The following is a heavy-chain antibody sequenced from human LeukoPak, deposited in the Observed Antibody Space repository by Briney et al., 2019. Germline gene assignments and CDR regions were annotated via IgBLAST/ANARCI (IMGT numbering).Heavy chain of an antibody. J-gene: IGHJ4*02. D-gene: IGHD5-18*01. Sequence: GGSLRLSCAASGFTFSSYEMNWVRQAPGKGLEWVSYISSSGSTIYYAGSVKGRFTISRDNAKNSLYLQMNSLRAEDTAVYYCARDRGYSYGFDYWGQGTLVTVSS. CDR3: ARDRGYSYGFDY. V-gene: IGHV3-48*03. CDR1: GFTFSSYE. CDR2: ISSSGSTI.